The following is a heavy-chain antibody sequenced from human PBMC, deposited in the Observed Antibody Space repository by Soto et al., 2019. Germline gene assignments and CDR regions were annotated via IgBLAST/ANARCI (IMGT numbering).Heavy chain of an antibody. V-gene: IGHV1-3*01. CDR2: INAGNGNT. Sequence: QVQLVQSGAEVKKPGASVKVSCKASGYTFTSYAMHWVRQAPGQRLEWMGWINAGNGNTKYSQKFQGRVTITRDTSASTAYMELSSLRSEDTAVDYCCGAVAGKSNWFDPWGQGTLVTVSS. CDR1: GYTFTSYA. CDR3: CGAVAGKSNWFDP. J-gene: IGHJ5*02. D-gene: IGHD6-19*01.